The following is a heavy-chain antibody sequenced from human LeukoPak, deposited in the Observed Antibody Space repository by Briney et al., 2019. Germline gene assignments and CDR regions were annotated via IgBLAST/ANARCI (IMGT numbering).Heavy chain of an antibody. V-gene: IGHV3-11*06. D-gene: IGHD4-11*01. CDR2: ISSSSSYT. Sequence: GGSLRLSCAASGFTFSDYYMSWIRQAPGKALEWVSYISSSSSYTNYADSVKGRFTISRDNAKNSLYLQMNSLRAEDTAVYYCARAPHYSNYGPYYYGMDVWGQGTTVTVSS. CDR3: ARAPHYSNYGPYYYGMDV. J-gene: IGHJ6*02. CDR1: GFTFSDYY.